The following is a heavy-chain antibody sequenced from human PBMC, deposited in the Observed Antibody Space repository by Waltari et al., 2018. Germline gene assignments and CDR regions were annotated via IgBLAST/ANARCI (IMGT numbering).Heavy chain of an antibody. Sequence: EVQLLESGGGLVQPGGSLRRPCAASGFTVSSYAMSWVRQAPGRVVEGVTGNGGSGGSTNYAESVKGRFTISVDNSKNTLYLKMNCLRAEDTAVYYCAKDRGDSSSWYGSAFDYWGQGTMVTVSS. V-gene: IGHV3-23*01. D-gene: IGHD6-13*01. CDR1: GFTVSSYA. CDR2: NGGSGGST. J-gene: IGHJ3*01. CDR3: AKDRGDSSSWYGSAFDY.